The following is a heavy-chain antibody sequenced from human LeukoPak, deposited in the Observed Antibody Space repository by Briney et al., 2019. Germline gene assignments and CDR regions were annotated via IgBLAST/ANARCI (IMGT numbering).Heavy chain of an antibody. J-gene: IGHJ4*02. Sequence: SGTLSLTCAVYGGTFSGYYWSWIRQPPGKGLEWIGEINHSGSTNYNPSLKSRVTISVDTSKNQFSLKLSSVTAADTAVYYCARGVDTVTLPHFDYWGQGTLVTVSS. CDR2: INHSGST. V-gene: IGHV4-34*01. CDR3: ARGVDTVTLPHFDY. D-gene: IGHD4-11*01. CDR1: GGTFSGYY.